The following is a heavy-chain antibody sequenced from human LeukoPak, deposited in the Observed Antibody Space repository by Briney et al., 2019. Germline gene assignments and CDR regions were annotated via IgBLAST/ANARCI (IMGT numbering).Heavy chain of an antibody. CDR2: IYYSGST. CDR1: GGSISSYY. V-gene: IGHV4-59*01. J-gene: IGHJ5*02. Sequence: PSETLSLTCTVSGGSISSYYWSWIRQPPGKGLEWIGYIYYSGSTNYNPSLKSRVTISVDTSKNQFSLKLSSVTAADTAVYYCARDYGFNPWGQGTLVTVSS. D-gene: IGHD3-16*01. CDR3: ARDYGFNP.